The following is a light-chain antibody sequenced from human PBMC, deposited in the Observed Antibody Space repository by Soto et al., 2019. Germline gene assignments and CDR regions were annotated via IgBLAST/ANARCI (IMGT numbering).Light chain of an antibody. CDR1: QGISSF. Sequence: DIQLTQSPSFLSASVGDRVTITCRASQGISSFLAWYQQIPGKAPKLLIYTASILQSGVPSRFSGSGSGTEFTLTISSLQPEDFATYYCQQLNSYPITFGQGTRLEIK. CDR2: TAS. V-gene: IGKV1-9*01. J-gene: IGKJ5*01. CDR3: QQLNSYPIT.